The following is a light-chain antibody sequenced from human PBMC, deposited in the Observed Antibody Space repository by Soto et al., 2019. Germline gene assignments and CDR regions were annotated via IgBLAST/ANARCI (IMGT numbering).Light chain of an antibody. CDR1: KLGNKY. CDR2: QNN. Sequence: SYELTQPPSLSVSPGQTASIICSGDKLGNKYASWYQQKPGQSPVLVVYQNNKRPSGIPERCSGSNSGNTATLTISGTQPADEADYYCQAWDSITPVVFGGGTKVTVL. V-gene: IGLV3-1*01. CDR3: QAWDSITPVV. J-gene: IGLJ2*01.